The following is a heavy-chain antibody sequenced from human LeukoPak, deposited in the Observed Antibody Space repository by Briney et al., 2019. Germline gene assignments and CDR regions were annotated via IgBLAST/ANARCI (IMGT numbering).Heavy chain of an antibody. CDR2: INPNSGGT. V-gene: IGHV1-2*02. D-gene: IGHD2-2*01. Sequence: ASVKVSCKASGYTFTGYYMHWVRQAPGQGLEWMGWINPNSGGTNYAQKFQGRVTMTRDTSITTAYMELSRLRSDDTAVYYCARRDCSSTSCYLGSYGMDVWGQGTTVTVSS. CDR1: GYTFTGYY. CDR3: ARRDCSSTSCYLGSYGMDV. J-gene: IGHJ6*02.